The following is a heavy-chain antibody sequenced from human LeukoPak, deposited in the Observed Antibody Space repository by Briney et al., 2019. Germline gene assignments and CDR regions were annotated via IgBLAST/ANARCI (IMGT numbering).Heavy chain of an antibody. CDR1: YW. CDR2: IYPGDSDT. CDR3: ARNGIAAAGTVGYYGMDV. J-gene: IGHJ6*02. D-gene: IGHD6-13*01. Sequence: YWSWIRQHPGKGLEWMGIIYPGDSDTRYSPSFQGQVTISADKSITTAYLQWSSLKASDTAMYYCARNGIAAAGTVGYYGMDVWGQGTTVTVSS. V-gene: IGHV5-51*01.